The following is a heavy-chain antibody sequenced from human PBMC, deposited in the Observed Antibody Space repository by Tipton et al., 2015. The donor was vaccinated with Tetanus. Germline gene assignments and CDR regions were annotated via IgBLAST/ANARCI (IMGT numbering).Heavy chain of an antibody. J-gene: IGHJ5*02. V-gene: IGHV1-18*01. CDR2: ISAYNGNT. CDR1: GYTFTSYG. CDR3: ARDPRNGIAAAAWFDP. Sequence: QLVQSGAEVKKLGASVKVSCKASGYTFTSYGISWVRQAPGQGLEWMGWISAYNGNTNYAQKLQGRVTMTTDTSTSTAYMELRSLRPDDTAVYYCARDPRNGIAAAAWFDPWGQGTLVTVSS. D-gene: IGHD6-13*01.